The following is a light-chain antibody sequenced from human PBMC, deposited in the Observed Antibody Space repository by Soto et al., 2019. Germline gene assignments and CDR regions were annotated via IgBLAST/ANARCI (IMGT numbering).Light chain of an antibody. CDR2: DAS. CDR1: QSVSSY. V-gene: IGKV3-11*01. CDR3: QQRSNWPPSIT. J-gene: IGKJ5*01. Sequence: EIVLTQSPATLSLSPGERATLSCRASQSVSSYLAWYQQKPGQAPRLLIYDASNMATGIPARFSGSGSGTDFTLTISSLEPEDFAVYYCQQRSNWPPSITFCQGTRLEIK.